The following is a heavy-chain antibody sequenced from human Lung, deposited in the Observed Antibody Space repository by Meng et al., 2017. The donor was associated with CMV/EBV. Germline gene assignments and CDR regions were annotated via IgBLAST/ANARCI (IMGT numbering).Heavy chain of an antibody. Sequence: GESXKISCAASGFTFSSYELNWVRQAPGKGLEWFSYISKSGLAIYYEDSVKGRFTISRDNAKNSLYLQMNSLRAEDTAVYYCARMGRSAAFDYWGQGTLVTVSS. CDR3: ARMGRSAAFDY. D-gene: IGHD6-13*01. V-gene: IGHV3-48*03. CDR1: GFTFSSYE. J-gene: IGHJ4*02. CDR2: ISKSGLAI.